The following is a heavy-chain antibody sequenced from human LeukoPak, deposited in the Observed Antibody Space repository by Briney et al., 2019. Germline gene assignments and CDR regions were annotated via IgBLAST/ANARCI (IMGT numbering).Heavy chain of an antibody. D-gene: IGHD1-26*01. CDR3: ARVIVGATPFPFDY. V-gene: IGHV3-74*01. J-gene: IGHJ4*02. Sequence: GGSLRLSCAASGFTFSSYWMHWVRQAPGKGLVWVSRINSDGSSTSYADSVEGRFTISRDNAKNTLYLQMNSLRAEDTAVYYCARVIVGATPFPFDYWGQGTLVTVSS. CDR2: INSDGSST. CDR1: GFTFSSYW.